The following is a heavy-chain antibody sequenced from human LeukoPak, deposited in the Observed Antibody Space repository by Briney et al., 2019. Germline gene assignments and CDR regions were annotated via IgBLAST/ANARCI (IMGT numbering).Heavy chain of an antibody. V-gene: IGHV3-15*01. CDR3: LCHYGDYRDY. CDR2: IKSKTDVGTT. CDR1: GFTFSNAW. Sequence: GGPLRLSCAASGFTFSNAWMSGVRQASGKGLEGVGRIKSKTDVGTTDYAAPVKGRFTISRDDSKNTLYLQMNSLKTEDTAVYYCLCHYGDYRDYWGQGTLVTVSS. D-gene: IGHD4-17*01. J-gene: IGHJ4*02.